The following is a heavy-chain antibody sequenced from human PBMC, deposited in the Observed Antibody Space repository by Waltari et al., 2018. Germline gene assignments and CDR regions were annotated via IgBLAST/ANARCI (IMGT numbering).Heavy chain of an antibody. D-gene: IGHD5-18*01. J-gene: IGHJ4*02. CDR3: ARGLPYSYGYYFDY. Sequence: QVQLQQWGAGLLKPSETLSLTCAVYGGSFIGYYWSWIRQPPGKGLDWVGEINHSGSTNYNPSRNSRGTISVDTSKNQFSRKLSSVTAADTAVYYCARGLPYSYGYYFDYWGQGTLVTVSS. CDR2: INHSGST. V-gene: IGHV4-34*01. CDR1: GGSFIGYY.